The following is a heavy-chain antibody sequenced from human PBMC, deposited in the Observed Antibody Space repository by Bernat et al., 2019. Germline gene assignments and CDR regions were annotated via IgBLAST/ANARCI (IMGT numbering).Heavy chain of an antibody. CDR3: ARGRFLEWFVFDY. D-gene: IGHD3-3*01. CDR2: ISSSGSTI. J-gene: IGHJ4*02. V-gene: IGHV3-48*03. Sequence: EVQLVESGGGLVQPGGSLRLSCAASGFTFSSYEMNWVRQAPGKGLEWVSYISSSGSTIYYADSVKGRFTISRDNAKNSLYLQMNSLRAEDTAVYYCARGRFLEWFVFDYWGQGTLVTVSS. CDR1: GFTFSSYE.